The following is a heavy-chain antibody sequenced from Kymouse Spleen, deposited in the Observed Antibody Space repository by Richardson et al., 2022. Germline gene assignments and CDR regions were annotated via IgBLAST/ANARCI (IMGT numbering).Heavy chain of an antibody. Sequence: EVQLVESGGGLVQPGRSLRLSCAASGFTFDDYAMHWVRQAPGKGLEWVSGISWNSGSIGYADSVKGRFTISRDNAKNSLYLQMNSLRAEDTALYYCAKDSTYYYGSGSSPSDYYYYGMDVWGQGTTVTVSS. J-gene: IGHJ6*02. CDR1: GFTFDDYA. D-gene: IGHD3-10*01. CDR2: ISWNSGSI. V-gene: IGHV3-9*01. CDR3: AKDSTYYYGSGSSPSDYYYYGMDV.